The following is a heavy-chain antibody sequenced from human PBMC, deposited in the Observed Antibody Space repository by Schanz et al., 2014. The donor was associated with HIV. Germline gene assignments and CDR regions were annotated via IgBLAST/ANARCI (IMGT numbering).Heavy chain of an antibody. V-gene: IGHV3-30*18. D-gene: IGHD3-22*01. CDR3: AKDRNYYDSRYRGKGNYYYYYGMDV. CDR1: GFTFDNYG. J-gene: IGHJ6*02. CDR2: ISYDGTKK. Sequence: QVRLVESGGGVVQPGRSLRLSCAASGFTFDNYGMHWVRQAPGKGLGGVAVISYDGTKKYYADSVKGRFTISRDNSKNTLYLQMKSLRPEDRAVYYCAKDRNYYDSRYRGKGNYYYYYGMDVWGQGTAVTVSS.